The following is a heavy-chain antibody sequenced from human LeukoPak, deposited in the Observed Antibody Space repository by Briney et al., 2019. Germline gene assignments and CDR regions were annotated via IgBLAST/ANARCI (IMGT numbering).Heavy chain of an antibody. CDR1: GYSISSGYY. CDR2: IYHSGST. J-gene: IGHJ4*02. Sequence: SETLSLTCTVSGYSISSGYYWGWIRQPPGKGLEWIGSIYHSGSTYYNPSLKSRVTISVDTSKNQFSLKLSSVTAADTAVYYCARTDLGYYYDSSGFDYWGQGTLVTVSS. CDR3: ARTDLGYYYDSSGFDY. D-gene: IGHD3-22*01. V-gene: IGHV4-38-2*02.